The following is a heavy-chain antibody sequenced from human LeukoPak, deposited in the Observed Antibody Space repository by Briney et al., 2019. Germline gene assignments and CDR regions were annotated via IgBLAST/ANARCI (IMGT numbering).Heavy chain of an antibody. V-gene: IGHV4-34*01. CDR1: GGSFSGYY. Sequence: PSETLSLTCAVYGGSFSGYYWSWIRQPPGKGLEWIGEINHSGSTNYNPSLKSRVTISVDTSKNQSSLKLSSVTAADTAVYYCARGAGSAYDYVWGSYRNDWYFDLWGRGTLVTVSS. CDR3: ARGAGSAYDYVWGSYRNDWYFDL. CDR2: INHSGST. D-gene: IGHD3-16*02. J-gene: IGHJ2*01.